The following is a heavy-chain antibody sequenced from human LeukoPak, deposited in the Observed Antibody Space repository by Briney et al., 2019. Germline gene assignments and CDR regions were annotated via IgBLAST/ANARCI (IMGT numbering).Heavy chain of an antibody. CDR1: GFTFSIYW. CDR3: ARHLRYYYGSGSPYYMDV. Sequence: GGSLRLSCAASGFTFSIYWMSWVRQAPGKGLEWVANIKQDGSEKYYVGSVKGRFTISRDNAKNSLYLQMNSLRAEDRAVYYCARHLRYYYGSGSPYYMDVGGKGPRVTVSS. CDR2: IKQDGSEK. D-gene: IGHD3-10*01. J-gene: IGHJ6*03. V-gene: IGHV3-7*01.